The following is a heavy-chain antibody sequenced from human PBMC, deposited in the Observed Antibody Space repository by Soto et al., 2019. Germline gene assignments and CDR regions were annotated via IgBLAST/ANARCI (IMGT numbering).Heavy chain of an antibody. V-gene: IGHV3-49*04. D-gene: IGHD6-13*01. Sequence: GGSLRLSCTVSGSILGDSGMSWVRQAPGKGLGYIGLSRNKGYGASTEYAASVKGRFTISRDDSKSIVYLQMNSPKTEDTAVYYCTRFLAARFDFWGQGTLVTVSS. CDR3: TRFLAARFDF. J-gene: IGHJ4*02. CDR1: GSILGDSG. CDR2: SRNKGYGAST.